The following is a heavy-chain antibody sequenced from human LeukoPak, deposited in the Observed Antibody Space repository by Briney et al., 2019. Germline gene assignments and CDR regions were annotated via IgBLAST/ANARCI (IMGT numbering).Heavy chain of an antibody. CDR1: GGSISSSSYY. D-gene: IGHD4-23*01. Sequence: SETLSLTCTVSGGSISSSSYYWGWIRQPPGKGLEWIGSIYYSGSTYYNPSLKSRVTISVDTSKNQFSLKLSSVTAADTAVYYCARGYGGSEGHYYGMDVWGQGTTVTVSS. CDR3: ARGYGGSEGHYYGMDV. J-gene: IGHJ6*02. V-gene: IGHV4-39*07. CDR2: IYYSGST.